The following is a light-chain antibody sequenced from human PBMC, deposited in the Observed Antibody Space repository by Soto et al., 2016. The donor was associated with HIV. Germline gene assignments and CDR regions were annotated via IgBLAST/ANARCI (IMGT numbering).Light chain of an antibody. V-gene: IGKV1-39*01. CDR2: AAS. CDR1: QSISTY. CDR3: QQSYSDPTWT. Sequence: RVTITCRASQSISTYLNWYQQKPGKAPKLLIYAASTLQSGVPSRFGGSGSGTDFPLTISSLQPEDFATYYCQQSYSDPTWTFGQGTKVEIK. J-gene: IGKJ1*01.